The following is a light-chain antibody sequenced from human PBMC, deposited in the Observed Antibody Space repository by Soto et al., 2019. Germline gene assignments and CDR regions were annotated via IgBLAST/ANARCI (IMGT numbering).Light chain of an antibody. CDR1: SGHSRNA. CDR2: INIDGSH. J-gene: IGLJ2*01. V-gene: IGLV4-69*01. CDR3: QAWVTGIGV. Sequence: QSVLTQSPSASASLGASVKLTCTLSSGHSRNAIAWHQQQPEKGPRYLMKINIDGSHIKGDEIPDRFSGSSSGAERYLTISSLQSEDEADYYCQAWVTGIGVFGGGTKLTVL.